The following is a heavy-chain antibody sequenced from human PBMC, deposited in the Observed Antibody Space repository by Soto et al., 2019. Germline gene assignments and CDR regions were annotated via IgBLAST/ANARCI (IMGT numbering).Heavy chain of an antibody. D-gene: IGHD4-17*01. V-gene: IGHV4-39*01. Sequence: SETLSLTCTVSGGSISSSSYYWGWIRQPPGKGLEWIGSIYYSGSTYYNPSLKSRVTISVDTSKNQFSLKLSSVTAADTAVYYCARHRDYGDYDYFDYWGQGTLVTVSS. CDR2: IYYSGST. CDR1: GGSISSSSYY. J-gene: IGHJ4*02. CDR3: ARHRDYGDYDYFDY.